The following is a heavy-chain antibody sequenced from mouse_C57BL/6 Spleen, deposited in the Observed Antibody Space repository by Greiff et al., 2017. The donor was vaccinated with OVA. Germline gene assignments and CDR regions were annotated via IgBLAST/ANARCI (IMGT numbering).Heavy chain of an antibody. CDR1: GFTFSDYG. CDR2: ISSGSSTI. Sequence: EVKVVESGGGLVKPGGSLKLSCAASGFTFSDYGMHWVRQAPEKGLEWVAYISSGSSTIYYADTVKGRFTISRDNAKNTLFLQMTSLRSEDTAMYYCANPPNYGSSPFAYWGQGTLVTVSA. D-gene: IGHD1-1*01. V-gene: IGHV5-17*01. J-gene: IGHJ3*01. CDR3: ANPPNYGSSPFAY.